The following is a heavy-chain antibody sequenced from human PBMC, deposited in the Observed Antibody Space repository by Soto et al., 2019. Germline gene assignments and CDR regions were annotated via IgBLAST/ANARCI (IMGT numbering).Heavy chain of an antibody. CDR3: AGGAHRTYYYGPRFDY. D-gene: IGHD3-10*01. Sequence: QVQLVQSGAEVKKPGASVKVSCKASGYTFTSYGISWVRQAPGQGLEWMGWISAYNGNTNYAQKLQGRVTMTTDTSTSTAYMERRSLRSDDTAVYYGAGGAHRTYYYGPRFDYWGQGTLVTVSS. CDR2: ISAYNGNT. J-gene: IGHJ4*02. V-gene: IGHV1-18*01. CDR1: GYTFTSYG.